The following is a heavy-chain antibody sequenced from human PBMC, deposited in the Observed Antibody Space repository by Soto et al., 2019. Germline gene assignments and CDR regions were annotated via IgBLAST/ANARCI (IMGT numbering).Heavy chain of an antibody. Sequence: SETLSLTCTVSGGSISTGVYYWSCIHQHPGKGLEWIGYIYYSGTSYYNPSLKSRVTISVDTSKNQFSLKLSSVTAPDTAVYYCEGSNWSVDYWRRGTRVTVAS. CDR1: GGSISTGVYY. CDR2: IYYSGTS. J-gene: IGHJ4*02. CDR3: EGSNWSVDY. D-gene: IGHD1-1*01. V-gene: IGHV4-31*03.